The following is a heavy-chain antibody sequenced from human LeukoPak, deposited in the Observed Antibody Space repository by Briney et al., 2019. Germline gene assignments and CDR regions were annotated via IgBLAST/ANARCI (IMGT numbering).Heavy chain of an antibody. CDR3: ARAKEGRGGFDY. CDR1: GFTFRSFG. V-gene: IGHV3-33*01. Sequence: GRSLRLSCAAFGFTFRSFGMHWVRRAPGKGLEWVTVIWFDGSNDYYADSVKGRFTISRDNSKNTLYLQMNSLRAEDTAVYYCARAKEGRGGFDYWGQGTLVTVSS. CDR2: IWFDGSND. D-gene: IGHD3-16*01. J-gene: IGHJ4*02.